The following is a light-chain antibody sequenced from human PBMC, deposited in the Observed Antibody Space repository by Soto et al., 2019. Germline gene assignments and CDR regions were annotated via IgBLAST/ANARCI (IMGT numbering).Light chain of an antibody. CDR3: SSYTSSSTRV. Sequence: QSVLTQPASVSGSPGQSITISCTGTSSDVGGYKYVSWYQQHPGKALKLMIYDIRNRPSGVSNRFSGSKSGNTASLTISGLQAEDEADYYCSSYTSSSTRVFGTGTKVTVL. CDR2: DIR. V-gene: IGLV2-14*03. CDR1: SSDVGGYKY. J-gene: IGLJ1*01.